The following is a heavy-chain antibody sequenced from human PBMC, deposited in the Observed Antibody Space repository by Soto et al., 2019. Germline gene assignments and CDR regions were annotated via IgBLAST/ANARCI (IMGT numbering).Heavy chain of an antibody. CDR1: GFTFSSYG. D-gene: IGHD6-19*01. CDR3: AKDGYSSGWYDSKPDY. Sequence: GGSLRLSCAASGFTFSSYGMHWVRQAPGKGLEWVAVISYDGSNKYYADSVKGRFTISRDNSKNTLYLQMNSLRAEDTAVYYCAKDGYSSGWYDSKPDYWGQGTLVTVSS. CDR2: ISYDGSNK. J-gene: IGHJ4*02. V-gene: IGHV3-30*18.